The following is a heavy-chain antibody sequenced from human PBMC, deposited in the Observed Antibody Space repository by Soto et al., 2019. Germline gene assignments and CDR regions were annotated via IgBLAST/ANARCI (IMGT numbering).Heavy chain of an antibody. CDR1: GYTFTSYA. V-gene: IGHV1-3*01. CDR3: ARHHESLWASGY. J-gene: IGHJ4*02. Sequence: DSVKVSCKASGYTFTSYAMHWVRQAPGQRLEWMGWINAGNGNTKYLQKFQGRVTITRDTSASTAYMELSSLRSEDTAVYYCARHHESLWASGYWGQATLLTLS. D-gene: IGHD3-3*01. CDR2: INAGNGNT.